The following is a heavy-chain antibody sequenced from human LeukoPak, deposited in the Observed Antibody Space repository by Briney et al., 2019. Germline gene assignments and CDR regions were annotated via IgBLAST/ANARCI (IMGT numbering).Heavy chain of an antibody. Sequence: SETLSLTRTVSGGSISNYYWSWIRQPPGKGLEWLGYIYYSGSTNYNPSLKSRVTISVDTSKNQFSLKLSSVTAADTAVYYCARVRPIAVGGAAYRTFDYWGQGTLVTVSS. D-gene: IGHD3-16*01. CDR2: IYYSGST. CDR1: GGSISNYY. V-gene: IGHV4-59*01. CDR3: ARVRPIAVGGAAYRTFDY. J-gene: IGHJ4*02.